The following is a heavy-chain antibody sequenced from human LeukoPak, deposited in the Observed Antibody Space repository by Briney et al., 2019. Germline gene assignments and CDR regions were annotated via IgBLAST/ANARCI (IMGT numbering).Heavy chain of an antibody. J-gene: IGHJ6*03. CDR2: ISGSGGST. CDR3: AKKGSDYDYYYYYMDV. V-gene: IGHV3-23*01. CDR1: GFTFSSYA. D-gene: IGHD4-17*01. Sequence: GGSLRLSCAAPGFTFSSYAMSWVRQAPGKGLEWVSAISGSGGSTYYADSVKGRFTISRDNSKNTLYLQMNSLRAEDTAVYYCAKKGSDYDYYYYYMDVWGKGTTVTVSS.